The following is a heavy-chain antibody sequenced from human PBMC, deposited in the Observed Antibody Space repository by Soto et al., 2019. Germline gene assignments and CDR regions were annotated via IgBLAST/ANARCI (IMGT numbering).Heavy chain of an antibody. CDR3: ARQPGYYDILTGYSTYYFDY. D-gene: IGHD3-9*01. J-gene: IGHJ4*02. CDR2: IYYRGNT. CDR1: GGSISSYY. V-gene: IGHV4-59*08. Sequence: SETLSLTCTVSGGSISSYYWSWIRQPPGKGLEWIGYIYYRGNTNYNPSLKSRVTISVDTSKNQFSLKLSSVTAADTAVYYCARQPGYYDILTGYSTYYFDYWGQGTLVTVSS.